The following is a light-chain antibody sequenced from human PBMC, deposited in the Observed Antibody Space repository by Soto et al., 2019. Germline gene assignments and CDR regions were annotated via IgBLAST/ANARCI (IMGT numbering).Light chain of an antibody. CDR3: QPYVISLDASV. J-gene: IGLJ2*01. CDR1: SSNIGAGYN. CDR2: ANN. Sequence: QSVLTQPPSVSGAPGQRVTVSCTGSSSNIGAGYNVHWYQQLPGTAPKLLIYANNNRPSGVPDRFSGSKSGTSASLAITGLQAEDEAEYFCQPYVISLDASVFGGGTKLTVL. V-gene: IGLV1-40*01.